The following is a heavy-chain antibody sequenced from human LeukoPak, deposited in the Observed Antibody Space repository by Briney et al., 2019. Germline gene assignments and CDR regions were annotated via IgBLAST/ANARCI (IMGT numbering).Heavy chain of an antibody. D-gene: IGHD3-22*01. CDR1: PGSISSDSYY. Sequence: TSETLSLTCTVSPGSISSDSYYWAWIRQPPGKGLDWIGSVSYSGSTYFNPSLKSRVTISLDTSKQQFSLKVTSMTAADTAVYFCARGNYYETTEAFDIWGQGTMVTVSS. CDR3: ARGNYYETTEAFDI. J-gene: IGHJ3*02. V-gene: IGHV4-39*07. CDR2: VSYSGST.